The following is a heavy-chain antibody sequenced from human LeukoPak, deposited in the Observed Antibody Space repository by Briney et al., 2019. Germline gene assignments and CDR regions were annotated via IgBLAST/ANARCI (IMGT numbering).Heavy chain of an antibody. CDR1: GFTFSNAW. D-gene: IGHD2-15*01. Sequence: GGSLRLSCAASGFTFSNAWMNWVRQAPGKGLEWVGRIKSKTDGRTTDSAAHVKNRFTISRDDSKNTLYLQMNSLKTEDTAVYYCTREDIVVVVAAAGAFDIWGQGTMVTVSS. CDR2: IKSKTDGRTT. CDR3: TREDIVVVVAAAGAFDI. V-gene: IGHV3-15*01. J-gene: IGHJ3*02.